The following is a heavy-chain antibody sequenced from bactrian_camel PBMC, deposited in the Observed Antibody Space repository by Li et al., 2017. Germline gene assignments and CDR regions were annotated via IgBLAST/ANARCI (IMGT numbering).Heavy chain of an antibody. V-gene: IGHV3S10*01. CDR3: VDDCYGSRYYLARRTNI. CDR1: GFSFNNNY. Sequence: VQLVESGGGLVQPGGSLKLSCVVSGFSFNNNYMSWVRQAPGSERELVSSIVADDSTTYADSVKGRFTISRDNDKNTVYLQMNNLKPEDTAMYYCVDDCYGSRYYLARRTNIWGQGTQVTVS. J-gene: IGHJ4*01. CDR2: IVADDST. D-gene: IGHD6*01.